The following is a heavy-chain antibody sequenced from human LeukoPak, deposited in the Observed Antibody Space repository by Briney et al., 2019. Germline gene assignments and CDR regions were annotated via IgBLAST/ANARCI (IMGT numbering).Heavy chain of an antibody. Sequence: GASVKVSCKASGYTFTSYDINWVRQATGQGLEWMGWMNPNSGNTGYAQKFQGRVTITRNTSISTAYMELRSLRSDDTAVYYCARATTAEGIYFDYWGQGTLVTVSS. CDR1: GYTFTSYD. CDR2: MNPNSGNT. V-gene: IGHV1-8*03. D-gene: IGHD4-17*01. CDR3: ARATTAEGIYFDY. J-gene: IGHJ4*02.